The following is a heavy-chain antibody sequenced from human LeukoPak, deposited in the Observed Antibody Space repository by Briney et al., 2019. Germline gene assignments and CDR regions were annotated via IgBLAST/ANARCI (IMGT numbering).Heavy chain of an antibody. CDR1: GFTFSSYA. V-gene: IGHV3-23*01. CDR3: AKDYPLYCTSTSCPEDFFDY. D-gene: IGHD2-2*01. Sequence: GGSLRLSCAASGFTFSSYAMSWVRQGPGKGLKWVSGISGSGGTTYYADSVKGRFTISRDNSKNTLYLQMNSLRAEDTAVYYCAKDYPLYCTSTSCPEDFFDYWGQGTLVTVSS. J-gene: IGHJ4*02. CDR2: ISGSGGTT.